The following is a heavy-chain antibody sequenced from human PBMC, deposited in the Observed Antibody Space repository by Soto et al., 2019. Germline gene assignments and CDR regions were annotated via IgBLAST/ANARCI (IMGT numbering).Heavy chain of an antibody. V-gene: IGHV1-69*06. CDR2: IIPIFGTA. J-gene: IGHJ5*02. D-gene: IGHD2-15*01. Sequence: GASVKVSCKASGGTFSSYAISWVRQAPGQGLEWMGGIIPIFGTANYAQKFQGRVTITADKSTSTAYMELSSLRSEDTAVYYCARILMGYCSGGSCWRAWGQGTLVTVSS. CDR1: GGTFSSYA. CDR3: ARILMGYCSGGSCWRA.